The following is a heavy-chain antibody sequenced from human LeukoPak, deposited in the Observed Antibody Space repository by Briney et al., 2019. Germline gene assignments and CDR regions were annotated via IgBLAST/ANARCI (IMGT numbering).Heavy chain of an antibody. J-gene: IGHJ3*02. Sequence: PSQTLSLTCTVSGGSISSGDYYWSWIRQPPGKGLEWIGYIYYSGSTNYNPSLKSRVTISVDTSKNQFSLKLSSVTAADTAVYYCARRRVRGVSIRGYAFDIWGQGTMVTVSS. D-gene: IGHD3-10*01. V-gene: IGHV4-30-4*01. CDR1: GGSISSGDYY. CDR3: ARRRVRGVSIRGYAFDI. CDR2: IYYSGST.